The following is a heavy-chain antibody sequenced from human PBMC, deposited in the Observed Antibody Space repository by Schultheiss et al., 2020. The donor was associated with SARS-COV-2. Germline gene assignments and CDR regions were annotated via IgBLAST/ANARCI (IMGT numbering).Heavy chain of an antibody. CDR2: ISSSSSYI. CDR3: ARAPTHYYYYMDV. Sequence: GESLKISCAASGFTFSSYAMSWVRQAPGKGLEWVSSISSSSSYIYYADSVKGRFTISRDNAKNSLYLQMNSLRAEDTAVYYCARAPTHYYYYMDVWGKGTTVTV. V-gene: IGHV3-21*01. CDR1: GFTFSSYA. J-gene: IGHJ6*03.